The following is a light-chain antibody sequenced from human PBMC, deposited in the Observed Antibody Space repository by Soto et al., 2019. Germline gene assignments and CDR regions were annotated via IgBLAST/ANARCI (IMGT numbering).Light chain of an antibody. J-gene: IGKJ1*01. V-gene: IGKV3-20*01. CDR2: DAS. CDR3: QHYNSYSEA. CDR1: QTVSNY. Sequence: EIVLTQSPGTLSLSPGERATLSCRASQTVSNYLAWYQQKPGLAPRLLIYDASTRATGIPDRFSGSGSGTDFTLTISRLEPEDFATYYCQHYNSYSEAFGQGTKVDI.